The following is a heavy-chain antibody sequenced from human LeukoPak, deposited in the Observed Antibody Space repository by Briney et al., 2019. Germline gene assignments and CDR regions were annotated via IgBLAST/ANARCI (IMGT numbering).Heavy chain of an antibody. CDR3: AKEPHYYYDSSGYYDY. CDR1: GFTFSSYG. V-gene: IGHV3-30*18. Sequence: QPGGSLRLSCEASGFTFSSYGIHWVRQAPGKGLEWVAVISYDGSNKYYADSVKGRFTISRDNSKNTLYLQMNNLRAEDTAVYYCAKEPHYYYDSSGYYDYWGQGTLVTVSS. D-gene: IGHD3-22*01. J-gene: IGHJ4*02. CDR2: ISYDGSNK.